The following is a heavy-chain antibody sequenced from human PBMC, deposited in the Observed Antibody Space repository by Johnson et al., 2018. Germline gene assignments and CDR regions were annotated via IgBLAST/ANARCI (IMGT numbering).Heavy chain of an antibody. CDR2: ISYDGSNK. D-gene: IGHD5-12*01. J-gene: IGHJ6*02. CDR1: GFTFSNYG. Sequence: QVQLVQSGGGVVQPGRSLRLSCAASGFTFSNYGMHWVRQAPGKGLEWVAVISYDGSNKSYADSVKGRFTISRDNSKNTLYLQMNSLRAEDTAVYYCAGEMGIIGAKYYHYGMDGWGQGTTVTGS. CDR3: AGEMGIIGAKYYHYGMDG. V-gene: IGHV3-30*03.